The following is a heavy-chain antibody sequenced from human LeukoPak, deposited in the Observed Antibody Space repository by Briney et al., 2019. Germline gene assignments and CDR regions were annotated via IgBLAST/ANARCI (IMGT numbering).Heavy chain of an antibody. Sequence: GGTLRLSCAASGFTFSNYAMTWVRQALGKGLEWVAAISDSGDNTYYADSVKGRFTISRDNSKDTLYLQMSSLRAEDTALYYCARILTGYYDCWGQGTLVTVSS. V-gene: IGHV3-23*01. CDR3: ARILTGYYDC. CDR2: ISDSGDNT. D-gene: IGHD3-9*01. J-gene: IGHJ4*02. CDR1: GFTFSNYA.